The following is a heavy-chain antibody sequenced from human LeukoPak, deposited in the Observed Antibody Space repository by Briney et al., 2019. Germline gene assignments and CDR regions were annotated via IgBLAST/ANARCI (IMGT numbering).Heavy chain of an antibody. CDR1: GYSFGTSS. D-gene: IGHD1-1*01. CDR2: ISPNNGNT. Sequence: ASVKVSCKAFGYSFGTSSISWVRQAPGQRLEWMGWISPNNGNTHYAQGVQGRVTMTTDTSRSTAYMELRSLRSDDMAVYYCTRVRNSNNWWGAFDIWGQGTMVTVSS. J-gene: IGHJ3*02. V-gene: IGHV1-18*03. CDR3: TRVRNSNNWWGAFDI.